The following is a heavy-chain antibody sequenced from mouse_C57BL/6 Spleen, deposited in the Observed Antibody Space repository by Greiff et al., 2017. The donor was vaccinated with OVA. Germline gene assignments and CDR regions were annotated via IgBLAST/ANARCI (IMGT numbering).Heavy chain of an antibody. CDR1: GYTFTDYY. V-gene: IGHV1-76*01. CDR3: ARSTTVVATRAMDY. J-gene: IGHJ4*01. D-gene: IGHD1-1*01. CDR2: IYPGSGNT. Sequence: QVQLQQSGAELVRPGASVKLSCKASGYTFTDYYINWVKQRPGQGLEWIARIYPGSGNTYYNEKFKGKATLTAEKSSSTAYMQLSSLTSEDSAVYFCARSTTVVATRAMDYWGQGTSVTVSS.